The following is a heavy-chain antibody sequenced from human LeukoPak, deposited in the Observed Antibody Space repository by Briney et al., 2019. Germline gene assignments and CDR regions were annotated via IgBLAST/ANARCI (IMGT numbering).Heavy chain of an antibody. CDR1: GFTFSTYA. CDR2: ISGSGGNT. V-gene: IGHV3-23*01. Sequence: GGSLRLSCAASGFTFSTYAMTWVRQAPGKGLEWVPAISGSGGNTYYANSVKGRFTISRDNSMNTLYLQMNSLRAEDTAIYYCAKDSLPTSGCRGYFDYWGQGTLVTVSS. J-gene: IGHJ4*02. CDR3: AKDSLPTSGCRGYFDY. D-gene: IGHD6-25*01.